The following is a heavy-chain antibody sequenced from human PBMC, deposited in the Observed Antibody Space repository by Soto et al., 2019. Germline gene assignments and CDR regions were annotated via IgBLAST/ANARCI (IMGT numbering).Heavy chain of an antibody. CDR3: ARGAGYLDY. Sequence: QVQLVESGGGVVQPGRSLRLSCAASGFTFSSYGMHWVRQAPGKGLEWVAVIWYDGSNKYYADSVKGRFTISRDNSKNTLYLQMNSLRAEDTAVYYCARGAGYLDYWGQGTLVTVSS. J-gene: IGHJ4*02. CDR1: GFTFSSYG. CDR2: IWYDGSNK. V-gene: IGHV3-33*01.